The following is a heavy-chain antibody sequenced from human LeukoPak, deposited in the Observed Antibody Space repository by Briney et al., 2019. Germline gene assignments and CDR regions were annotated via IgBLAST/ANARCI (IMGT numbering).Heavy chain of an antibody. Sequence: SETLSLTCTVSGGSLIIYYWSWIRQPPGKGLEWIGYIYHSGNSNYNPSLKSRVTLSLDTANNQFSLNLNSVTAADTAVYYCVRRVAVRGFYGFDVWGQGALVTVSS. CDR1: GGSLIIYY. V-gene: IGHV4-59*12. D-gene: IGHD6-6*01. J-gene: IGHJ3*01. CDR2: IYHSGNS. CDR3: VRRVAVRGFYGFDV.